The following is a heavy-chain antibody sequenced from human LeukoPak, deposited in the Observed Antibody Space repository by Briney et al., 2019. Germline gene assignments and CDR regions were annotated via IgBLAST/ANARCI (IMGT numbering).Heavy chain of an antibody. CDR1: GFTFSNAW. Sequence: GGSLRLSCAASGFTFSNAWMSWVRQAPGKGLEWVGRIKSKTDGGTTDYAAPVKGRFTISRDDSKNTLYLQMNSLKTEDTAVYYCTTDVTIFGVVIDYWGQGILVTVSS. D-gene: IGHD3-3*01. CDR3: TTDVTIFGVVIDY. V-gene: IGHV3-15*01. CDR2: IKSKTDGGTT. J-gene: IGHJ4*02.